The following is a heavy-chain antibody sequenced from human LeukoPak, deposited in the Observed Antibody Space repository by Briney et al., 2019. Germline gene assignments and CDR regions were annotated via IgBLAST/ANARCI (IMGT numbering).Heavy chain of an antibody. J-gene: IGHJ5*02. V-gene: IGHV1-2*02. CDR3: ARGRFRSPYNWFDP. D-gene: IGHD3-3*01. CDR1: GYTFTGYY. CDR2: INPNSGGT. Sequence: VSVKVSCKASGYTFTGYYMHWVRQAPGQGLEWMGWINPNSGGTNYAQKFQGRVTMTRDTSISTAYMELSRLRSDDTAVYYCARGRFRSPYNWFDPWGQGTLVTVSS.